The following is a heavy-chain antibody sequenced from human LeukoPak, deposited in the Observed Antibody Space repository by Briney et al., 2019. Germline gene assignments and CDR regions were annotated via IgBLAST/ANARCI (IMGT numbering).Heavy chain of an antibody. Sequence: PSETLSLTCIVSGGSIISESHYWNWIRQPAGKGLEWVGRVYINGDTKYNPSLRSRVTISADTSKNQFSLKLSSVTAADTAVYYCARHVIRNIAAAGTRYFDLWGRGTLVTVSS. J-gene: IGHJ2*01. CDR3: ARHVIRNIAAAGTRYFDL. D-gene: IGHD6-13*01. CDR1: GGSIISESHY. V-gene: IGHV4-61*02. CDR2: VYINGDT.